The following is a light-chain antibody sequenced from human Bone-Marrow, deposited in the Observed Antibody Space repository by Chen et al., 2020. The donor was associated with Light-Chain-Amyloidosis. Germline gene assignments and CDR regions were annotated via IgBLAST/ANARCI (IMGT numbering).Light chain of an antibody. CDR3: QQYGSSPYT. V-gene: IGKV3-20*01. J-gene: IGKJ2*01. CDR1: HSVSSSY. CDR2: GAS. Sequence: EIVLTQSPGTLSLSPGERATLSCRASHSVSSSYLAWYPQKPGQAPRLLIYGASSRATGIPDRFSGSGSGTDFTLTISRLEPEDFAVYYCQQYGSSPYTFGQGTKLEIK.